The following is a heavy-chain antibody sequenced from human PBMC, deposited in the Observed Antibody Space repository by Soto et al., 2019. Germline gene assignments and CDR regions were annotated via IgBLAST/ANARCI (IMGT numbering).Heavy chain of an antibody. Sequence: ASVKVSCKASGYTFTGYYMHWVRQAPGQGLEWMGWINPNSGGTNYAQKFQGWVTMTRDTSISTAYMELSRLRSDDTAVYYCARGPTFGSSIDYWSQGTLVTVSS. J-gene: IGHJ4*02. V-gene: IGHV1-2*04. CDR1: GYTFTGYY. CDR2: INPNSGGT. CDR3: ARGPTFGSSIDY. D-gene: IGHD3-10*01.